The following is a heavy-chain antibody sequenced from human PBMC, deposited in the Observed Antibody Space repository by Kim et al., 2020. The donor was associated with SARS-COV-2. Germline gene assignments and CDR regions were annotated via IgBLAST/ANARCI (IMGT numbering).Heavy chain of an antibody. D-gene: IGHD5-12*01. CDR1: GGSFSGYY. Sequence: SETLSLTCAVYGGSFSGYYWSWIRQPPGKGLEWIGEINHSGSTNYNPSLKSRVTISVDTSKNQFSLKLSSVTAADTAVYYCARGLSVDMLPFDYWGQGTLVTVSS. CDR3: ARGLSVDMLPFDY. J-gene: IGHJ4*02. CDR2: INHSGST. V-gene: IGHV4-34*01.